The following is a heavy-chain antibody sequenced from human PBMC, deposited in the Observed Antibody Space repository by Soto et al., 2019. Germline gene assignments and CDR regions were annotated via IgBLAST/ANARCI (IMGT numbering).Heavy chain of an antibody. CDR3: ANSLPERAPYYYYGMDV. J-gene: IGHJ6*02. CDR2: ISSSSSYI. D-gene: IGHD1-1*01. Sequence: PGGSLRLSCAASGFTFSSYSMNWVRQAPGKGLEWVSSISSSSSYIYYADSVKGRFTISRDSAKNSLYLQMNSLRAEDTAVYYCANSLPERAPYYYYGMDVWGQATTVTVSS. V-gene: IGHV3-21*01. CDR1: GFTFSSYS.